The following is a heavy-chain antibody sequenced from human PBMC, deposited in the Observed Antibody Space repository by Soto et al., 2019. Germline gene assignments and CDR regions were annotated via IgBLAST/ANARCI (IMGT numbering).Heavy chain of an antibody. CDR1: GFTFSSYS. J-gene: IGHJ4*02. D-gene: IGHD2-2*01. V-gene: IGHV3-48*01. CDR2: ISSSSSTI. Sequence: PVGSLRLSCAASGFTFSSYSMNWVRQAPGKGLEWVSYISSSSSTIYYADSVKGRFTISRDNAKNSLYLQMNSLRAEDTAVYYCARDCSTRCPRNDYWGQGTLVTVSS. CDR3: ARDCSTRCPRNDY.